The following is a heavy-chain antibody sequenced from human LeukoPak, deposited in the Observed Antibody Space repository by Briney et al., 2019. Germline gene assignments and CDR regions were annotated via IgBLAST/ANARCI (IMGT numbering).Heavy chain of an antibody. CDR1: TFTFSNYA. D-gene: IGHD2-15*01. Sequence: GGSLRLSCVASTFTFSNYAMSWVRQAPGKGLAWVSSISGSGGTTHYADSVKGRFTISSDNSKHTLFLQMNSMSAEDTALYYCAIRAAYYFDYWGQGTLVTVSS. CDR3: AIRAAYYFDY. CDR2: ISGSGGTT. J-gene: IGHJ4*02. V-gene: IGHV3-23*01.